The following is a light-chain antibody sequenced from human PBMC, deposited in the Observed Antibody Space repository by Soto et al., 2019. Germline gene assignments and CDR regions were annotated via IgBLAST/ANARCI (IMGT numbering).Light chain of an antibody. J-gene: IGKJ4*01. CDR1: QSISNY. V-gene: IGKV1-39*01. Sequence: DIQMTQSPSSLSASIGDRVTITCRASQSISNYLNWYQQKPGKAPKVLIYAASSLQSGVPSRFSGSGSGTDFTLTISSLQPEDFVTYYCQETYNSPLAFGGGTKVEIK. CDR2: AAS. CDR3: QETYNSPLA.